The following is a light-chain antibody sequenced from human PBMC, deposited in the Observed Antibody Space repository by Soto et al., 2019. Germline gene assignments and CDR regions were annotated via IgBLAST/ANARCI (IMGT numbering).Light chain of an antibody. CDR1: QGISSY. J-gene: IGKJ4*01. CDR3: QHYGSSLT. CDR2: AAT. V-gene: IGKV1-9*01. Sequence: IQLTHSPSSLSASVGDRVTITCRASQGISSYLAWYQQKPGKAPKLLIYAATTLQSGVPSRFSGSGSGTDFTLTISSLQPEDFAVYYCQHYGSSLTFGGGTKVDI.